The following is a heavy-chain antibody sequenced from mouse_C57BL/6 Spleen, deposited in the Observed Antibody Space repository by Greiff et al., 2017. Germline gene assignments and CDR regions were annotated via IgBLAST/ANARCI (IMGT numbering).Heavy chain of an antibody. CDR2: IDPSDSYT. D-gene: IGHD1-1*01. CDR3: ARASYGSSYLDD. CDR1: GYTFTSYW. Sequence: QVQLQQPGAELVKPGASVKLSCKASGYTFTSYWMQWVKQRPGQGLEWIGEIDPSDSYTNYNQKFKGKATLTVDTSSSTAYMQLSSLTSEDSAVYYCARASYGSSYLDDWGQGTTLTVSS. J-gene: IGHJ2*01. V-gene: IGHV1-50*01.